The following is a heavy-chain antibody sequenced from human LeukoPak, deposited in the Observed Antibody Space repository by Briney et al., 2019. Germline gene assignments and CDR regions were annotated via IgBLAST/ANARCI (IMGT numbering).Heavy chain of an antibody. D-gene: IGHD2-15*01. CDR2: INTIGST. Sequence: SETLSLTCTVSGYSISSGFYWSWIRLPAGKGLEWIGRINTIGSTNYSPSLKNRVTMSVDTSKNQFSLKLNSVTAADTAVYYCARDQGWSGEYYFDYRGPGTLVTVSS. CDR1: GYSISSGFY. V-gene: IGHV4-4*07. J-gene: IGHJ4*02. CDR3: ARDQGWSGEYYFDY.